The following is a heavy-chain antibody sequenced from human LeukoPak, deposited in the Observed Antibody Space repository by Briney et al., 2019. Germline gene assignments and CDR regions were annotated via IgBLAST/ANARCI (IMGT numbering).Heavy chain of an antibody. CDR3: AKDLSTTVTNGNY. CDR2: ISGSGGST. Sequence: PGGTLRLSCAASGFTFSSYGMSWVRQAPGKVLEWVSAISGSGGSTYYADSVKGRFTISRDNSKNTLYLQMNSLRAEDTAVYYCAKDLSTTVTNGNYWGQGTLVTVSS. V-gene: IGHV3-23*01. CDR1: GFTFSSYG. J-gene: IGHJ4*02. D-gene: IGHD4-17*01.